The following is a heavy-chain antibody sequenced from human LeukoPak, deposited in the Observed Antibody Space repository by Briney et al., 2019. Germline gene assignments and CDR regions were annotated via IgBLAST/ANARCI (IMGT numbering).Heavy chain of an antibody. D-gene: IGHD3-22*01. Sequence: GGSLRLSCAASGFTFSSYAMSWVRQAPGEGLEWVSSISGSGGSTYYADSVKGRFTISRDNSKNTLYLQMNSLRAEDTAVYYCAREIGYYFDSDDSRLRGRLDVWGKGTSVTVSS. V-gene: IGHV3-23*01. CDR3: AREIGYYFDSDDSRLRGRLDV. CDR2: ISGSGGST. CDR1: GFTFSSYA. J-gene: IGHJ6*04.